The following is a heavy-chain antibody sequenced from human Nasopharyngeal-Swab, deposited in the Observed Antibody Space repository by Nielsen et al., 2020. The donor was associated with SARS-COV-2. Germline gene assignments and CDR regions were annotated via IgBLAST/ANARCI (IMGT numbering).Heavy chain of an antibody. D-gene: IGHD1-26*01. CDR3: ARQLVGATGYDY. CDR2: IYYSGSI. CDR1: GGSISSSNYY. V-gene: IGHV4-39*01. Sequence: SETLSLTCTVSGGSISSSNYYWGWIRQPPGKGLEWIGSIYYSGSIYYNPSLKSRVTISVDTSKNQFSLKLSSVAAADTAVYYCARQLVGATGYDYWGQGTLVTVSS. J-gene: IGHJ4*02.